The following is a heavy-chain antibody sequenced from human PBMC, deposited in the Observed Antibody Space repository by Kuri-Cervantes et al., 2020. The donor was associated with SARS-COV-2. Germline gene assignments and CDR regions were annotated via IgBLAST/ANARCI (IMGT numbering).Heavy chain of an antibody. CDR3: AKDGLLWFGEYSGGYFDY. V-gene: IGHV3-43*01. J-gene: IGHJ4*02. CDR2: ISWDGGST. CDR1: GFTFDDYT. Sequence: GESLKISCAASGFTFDDYTMHWVRQAPGKGLEWVSLISWDGGSTYYADSVKGRFTISRDNSKNSPYLQMNSLRTEDTALYYCAKDGLLWFGEYSGGYFDYWGQGTLVTVSS. D-gene: IGHD3-10*01.